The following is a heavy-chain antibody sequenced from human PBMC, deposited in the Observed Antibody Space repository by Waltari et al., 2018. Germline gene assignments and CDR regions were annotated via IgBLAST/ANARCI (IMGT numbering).Heavy chain of an antibody. CDR1: GFTFSNAW. CDR2: IKRKTEGGTT. V-gene: IGHV3-15*01. Sequence: EVQLVESGGGLVKPGGSLRLSCAASGFTFSNAWMSWVRQAPGKGLGGVGRIKRKTEGGTTDYAAPVKGRFTISRDDSKNTLYLQMNSLKTEDTAVYNCAAAAHYYGMDVWGQGTTVTVSS. J-gene: IGHJ6*02. D-gene: IGHD6-25*01. CDR3: AAAAHYYGMDV.